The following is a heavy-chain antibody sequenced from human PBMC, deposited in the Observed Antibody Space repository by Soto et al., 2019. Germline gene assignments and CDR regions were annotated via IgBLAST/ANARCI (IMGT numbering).Heavy chain of an antibody. J-gene: IGHJ4*02. D-gene: IGHD3-3*01. CDR2: ISNDGNHE. V-gene: IGHV3-30*18. CDR3: AKTITTFGGSSTGRGALLDY. Sequence: QVQLVESGGGVVQPGRSLRLSCAASGFTFSAFGMHWVRQAPGKGLEWVAVISNDGNHEYYADSVKGRFSISRDNSKNTFYLQMNSLGSEDTAVYFCAKTITTFGGSSTGRGALLDYWGQGILVTVSS. CDR1: GFTFSAFG.